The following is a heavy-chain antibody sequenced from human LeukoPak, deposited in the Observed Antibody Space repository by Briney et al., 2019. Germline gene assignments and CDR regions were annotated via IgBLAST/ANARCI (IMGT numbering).Heavy chain of an antibody. Sequence: SETLSLTCAVYGGSFRGYYWSWIRQPPGKGLEWIGEINHSGSTNYNPSLKSRVTISVDTSKNQFSLQLSSVTAADTAVYYCARSITYCSGGSCYSRGPTYYFDYWGQGTLVTVSS. CDR3: ARSITYCSGGSCYSRGPTYYFDY. D-gene: IGHD2-15*01. V-gene: IGHV4-34*01. CDR1: GGSFRGYY. J-gene: IGHJ4*02. CDR2: INHSGST.